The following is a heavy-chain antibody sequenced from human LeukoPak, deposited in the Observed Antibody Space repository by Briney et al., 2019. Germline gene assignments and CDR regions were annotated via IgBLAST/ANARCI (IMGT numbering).Heavy chain of an antibody. Sequence: SETLSLTCTVSGGSISSYYWSWIRQPPGKGLEWIGYIYYSGSTNYDPSLKSRVTISVDTSKNQFSLKLSSVTAADTAVYYCARDRGQLGIDYWGQGTLVTVSS. V-gene: IGHV4-59*01. J-gene: IGHJ4*02. CDR2: IYYSGST. CDR1: GGSISSYY. D-gene: IGHD6-13*01. CDR3: ARDRGQLGIDY.